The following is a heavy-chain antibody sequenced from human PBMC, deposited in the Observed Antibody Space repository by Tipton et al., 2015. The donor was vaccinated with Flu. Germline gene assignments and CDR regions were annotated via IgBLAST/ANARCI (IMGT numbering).Heavy chain of an antibody. Sequence: TLSLTCTVSGGSISSGGYYWSWIRQHPGKGLEWIGYIYYSGSTYYNPSLKSRVIISVDTSKNQFSLKLSSVTAADTAVYYCARSGGGYDYYYYYGMDVWGQGTTVAVSS. V-gene: IGHV4-31*03. CDR3: ARSGGGYDYYYYYGMDV. D-gene: IGHD5-18*01. CDR1: GGSISSGGYY. CDR2: IYYSGST. J-gene: IGHJ6*02.